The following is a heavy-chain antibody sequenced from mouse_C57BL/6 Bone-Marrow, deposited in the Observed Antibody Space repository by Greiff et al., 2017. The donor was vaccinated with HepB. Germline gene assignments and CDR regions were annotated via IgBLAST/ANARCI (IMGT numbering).Heavy chain of an antibody. CDR1: GFTFSSYA. CDR2: ISSGGDYI. CDR3: TRPPLYYGSSHWYFDV. D-gene: IGHD1-1*01. J-gene: IGHJ1*03. V-gene: IGHV5-9-1*02. Sequence: EVHLVESGEGLVKPGGSLKLSCAASGFTFSSYAMSWVRQTPEKRLEWVAYISSGGDYIYYADTVKGRFTISRDNARNTLYLQMSSLKSEDTAMYYCTRPPLYYGSSHWYFDVWGTGTTVTVSS.